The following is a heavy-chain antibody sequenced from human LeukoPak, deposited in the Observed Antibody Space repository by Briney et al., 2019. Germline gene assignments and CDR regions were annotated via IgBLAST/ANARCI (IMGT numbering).Heavy chain of an antibody. CDR3: ARDADDYGFDY. J-gene: IGHJ4*02. Sequence: GGSLRLSCAASGFTFSSYWMSWVRQAPGKGLEWVANIKQDGSEKYYVDPVKGRFTISRDNAKNSLYLQMNSLRAEDTAVYYCARDADDYGFDYWGQGTLVTVSP. CDR1: GFTFSSYW. D-gene: IGHD4-17*01. CDR2: IKQDGSEK. V-gene: IGHV3-7*01.